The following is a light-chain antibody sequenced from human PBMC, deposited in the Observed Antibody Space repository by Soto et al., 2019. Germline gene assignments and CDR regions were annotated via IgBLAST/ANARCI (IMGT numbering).Light chain of an antibody. Sequence: DIQMTQSPSTLSASVGDRVTITCRASQNISSWLAWYQQKPGKAPKLLIYDASSLQGGVPSRFSGSGSGTEFTLTIRRLQSDDLAIYHCQQYNSYPLTFGGGTKVDIK. V-gene: IGKV1-5*01. J-gene: IGKJ4*01. CDR1: QNISSW. CDR2: DAS. CDR3: QQYNSYPLT.